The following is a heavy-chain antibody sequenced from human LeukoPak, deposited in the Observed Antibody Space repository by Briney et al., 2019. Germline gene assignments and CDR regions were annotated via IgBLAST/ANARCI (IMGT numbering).Heavy chain of an antibody. D-gene: IGHD3-10*01. CDR2: IVVGSGNT. J-gene: IGHJ4*02. V-gene: IGHV1-58*02. CDR3: AAGVYYYGSGSYYNDY. CDR1: GFTFTSSA. Sequence: SVKVSRKASGFTFTSSAMQWVRQARGQRLEWIGWIVVGSGNTNYAQKFQERVTITRDMSTSTAYMELSSLRSEDTAVYYCAAGVYYYGSGSYYNDYWGQGTLVTVSS.